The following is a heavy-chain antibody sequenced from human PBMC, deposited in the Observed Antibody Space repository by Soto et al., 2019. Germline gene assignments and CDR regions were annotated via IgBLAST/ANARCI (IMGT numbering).Heavy chain of an antibody. Sequence: SETLSLTCSVSDDSINSDKYYWGWIRQPPGKGLEWIGSIYYRGNAYYNPSLQTRVTISPDKSKSQFSLKLNSVTAADSAVYFCARLEGLATISYFFDFWGPGALVTVSS. V-gene: IGHV4-39*01. CDR3: ARLEGLATISYFFDF. D-gene: IGHD3-9*01. CDR1: DDSINSDKYY. CDR2: IYYRGNA. J-gene: IGHJ4*02.